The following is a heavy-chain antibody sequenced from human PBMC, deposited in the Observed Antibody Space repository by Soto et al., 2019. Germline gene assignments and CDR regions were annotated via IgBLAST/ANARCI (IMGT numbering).Heavy chain of an antibody. V-gene: IGHV3-48*02. D-gene: IGHD5-12*01. CDR2: ISGGSSRI. Sequence: GGSLRLSCAASGFIFINYDMNWVRQAPGKGLEWVSYISGGSSRIFYADSVKGRFTISRDNAKNSLYLQMNSLRDEDTGVYYCARVIYGGWSTIKDYYYYAMDVWGQGTTVTVSS. J-gene: IGHJ6*02. CDR3: ARVIYGGWSTIKDYYYYAMDV. CDR1: GFIFINYD.